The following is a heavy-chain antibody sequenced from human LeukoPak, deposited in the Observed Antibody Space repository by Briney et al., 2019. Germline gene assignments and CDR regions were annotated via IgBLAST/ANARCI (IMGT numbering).Heavy chain of an antibody. D-gene: IGHD2-21*02. V-gene: IGHV3-23*01. CDR3: VREDTPATANY. J-gene: IGHJ4*02. CDR2: ISGSGSST. Sequence: GGSLRLSCAASGFTFTSYAMNWVRQAPGKGLEWVSTISGSGSSTYYVDSVRGRFTISRDNSKDTLFLQMHSLRPGDTAVYYCVREDTPATANYWGQGTLVTISS. CDR1: GFTFTSYA.